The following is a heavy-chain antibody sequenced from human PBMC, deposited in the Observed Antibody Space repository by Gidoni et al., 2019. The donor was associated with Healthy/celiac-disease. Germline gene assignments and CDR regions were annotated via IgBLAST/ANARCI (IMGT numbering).Heavy chain of an antibody. CDR3: ARDPQVVRAFDI. CDR1: GGSISSGSYY. J-gene: IGHJ3*02. CDR2: IYTSGST. Sequence: QVQLQESGPGLVKPSQTLSLTCTVSGGSISSGSYYWSWIRQPAGKGLEWIGRIYTSGSTNYNPSLKSRVTISVDTSKNQFSLKLSSVTAADTAVYYCARDPQVVRAFDIWGQGTMVTVSS. V-gene: IGHV4-61*02. D-gene: IGHD2-15*01.